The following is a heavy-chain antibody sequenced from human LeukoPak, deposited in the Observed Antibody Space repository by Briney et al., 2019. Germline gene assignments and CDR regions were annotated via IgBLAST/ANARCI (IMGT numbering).Heavy chain of an antibody. CDR3: ARRPTTHEKIVVVAAYSGYYFDY. D-gene: IGHD2-15*01. Sequence: SETLSLTCAVYGGSFSGYYWSWIRQPPGKGLEWIGEINHSGSTNYNPSLKSRVTISVDTSKNQFSLKLSSVTAADTAVYCCARRPTTHEKIVVVAAYSGYYFDYWGQGTLVTVSS. CDR1: GGSFSGYY. V-gene: IGHV4-34*01. CDR2: INHSGST. J-gene: IGHJ4*02.